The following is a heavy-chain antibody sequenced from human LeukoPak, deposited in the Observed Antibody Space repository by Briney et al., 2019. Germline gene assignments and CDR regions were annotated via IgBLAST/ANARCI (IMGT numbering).Heavy chain of an antibody. CDR3: AKDRRGYTYGEGDY. V-gene: IGHV3-30*18. J-gene: IGHJ4*02. Sequence: GGSLRLSCAASGFTFSSYGMHWVRQAPGKGLEWVAVISYDGSNKYYADSVKGRFTISRDNSKNTLYLQMNSLRGEDTAVYYCAKDRRGYTYGEGDYWGQGTLVTVSS. D-gene: IGHD5-18*01. CDR1: GFTFSSYG. CDR2: ISYDGSNK.